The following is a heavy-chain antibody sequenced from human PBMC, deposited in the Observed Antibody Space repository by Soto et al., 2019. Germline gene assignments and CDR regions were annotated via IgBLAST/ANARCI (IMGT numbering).Heavy chain of an antibody. J-gene: IGHJ4*02. CDR2: IYYRGNT. D-gene: IGHD3-22*01. CDR3: ARQGNYYFETSGYEFDY. Sequence: SETLSLTCTVSGGSISSSSYNWGWIRQPPGKGLEWIGNIYYRGNTYYNTSLKSRVTISVDTSKNQFSLKLSSVTAADTAVYYCARQGNYYFETSGYEFDYWGQGTQVTVSS. V-gene: IGHV4-39*01. CDR1: GGSISSSSYN.